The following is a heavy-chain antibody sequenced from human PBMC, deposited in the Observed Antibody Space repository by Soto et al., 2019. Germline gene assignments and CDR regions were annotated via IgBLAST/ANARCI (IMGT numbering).Heavy chain of an antibody. J-gene: IGHJ4*02. CDR2: ISGSGGST. CDR1: GFTFSSYA. V-gene: IGHV3-23*01. Sequence: LSCAASGFTFSSYAMSWVRQAPGKGLEWVSAISGSGGSTYYADSVKGRFTISRDNSKNTLYLQMNSLRAEDTAVYYCAKDGWYYHSSGYPDYWGQGTLVTVSS. CDR3: AKDGWYYHSSGYPDY. D-gene: IGHD3-22*01.